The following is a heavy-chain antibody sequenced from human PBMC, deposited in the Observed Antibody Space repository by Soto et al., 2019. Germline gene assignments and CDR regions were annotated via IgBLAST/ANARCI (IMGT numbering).Heavy chain of an antibody. D-gene: IGHD5-18*01. V-gene: IGHV3-30-3*01. Sequence: PLRDSCTASEFTFSSYPMHWVPKDPFKLLEFLAVISYDGSNKYYADPGKRRFTISRDNSKNTLYLQRTSLRAEDTAVYYCARDKVGNTAMVTHPSYWAQGTLVTVS. CDR2: ISYDGSNK. CDR3: ARDKVGNTAMVTHPSY. J-gene: IGHJ4*02. CDR1: EFTFSSYP.